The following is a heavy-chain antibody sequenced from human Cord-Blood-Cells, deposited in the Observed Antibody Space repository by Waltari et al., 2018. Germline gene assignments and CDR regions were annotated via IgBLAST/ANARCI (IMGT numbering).Heavy chain of an antibody. D-gene: IGHD1-26*01. CDR2: RYSCGST. CDR3: AREGKGSYYYFDY. J-gene: IGHJ4*02. V-gene: IGHV3-53*01. CDR1: GFTVSSNY. Sequence: EVQLVESGGGLIQPGGSLRLSCAASGFTVSSNYMSWVRQRPGKGLEWVSVRYSCGSTYYADAVNGRFTIARDNSKTTLYLQMHSLRAEDTAVYYCAREGKGSYYYFDYWGQGTLVTVSS.